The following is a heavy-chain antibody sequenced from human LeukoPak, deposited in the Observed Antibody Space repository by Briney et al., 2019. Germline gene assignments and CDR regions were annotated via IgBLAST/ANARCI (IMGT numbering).Heavy chain of an antibody. Sequence: SETLSLTCTVSGGSISSSSYYWGWIRQPPGKGLEWIGSIYYSGSTYYNPSLKSRVTISVDTSKNQFSLKLSSVTAADTAVYYCARAISVAGTADAFDIWGQGTMVTVSS. CDR3: ARAISVAGTADAFDI. J-gene: IGHJ3*02. CDR1: GGSISSSSYY. CDR2: IYYSGST. D-gene: IGHD6-19*01. V-gene: IGHV4-39*07.